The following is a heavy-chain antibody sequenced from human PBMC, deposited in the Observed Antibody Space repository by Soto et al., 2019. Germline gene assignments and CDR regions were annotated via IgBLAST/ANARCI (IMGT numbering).Heavy chain of an antibody. J-gene: IGHJ5*02. CDR3: ARAVGIAVTGLDL. CDR2: MNPANGNA. Sequence: QEQLVQSGAEVKRPGASVKISCRASGYNFISSNINWVRQAAGQRPEWLGWMNPANGNAAFARHFQGRVTMTRDTSTDTAYMELVGLSSGATAIYYCARAVGIAVTGLDLWGPGTLVTVS. CDR1: GYNFISSN. D-gene: IGHD6-19*01. V-gene: IGHV1-8*01.